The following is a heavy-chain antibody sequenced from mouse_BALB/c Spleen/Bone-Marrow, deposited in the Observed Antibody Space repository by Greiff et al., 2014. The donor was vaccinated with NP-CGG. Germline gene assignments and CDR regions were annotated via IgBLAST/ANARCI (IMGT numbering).Heavy chain of an antibody. Sequence: VHVKQSGAELVKPGASVKLSCTASGFNIKDTYMHRVKQRPEQGLEWIGRIDPANGNTKYDPKFQGKATITADTSSNTAYLQLSSLTSEDTAVYYCARYYYGSSYFDYWGQGTTLTVSS. CDR3: ARYYYGSSYFDY. D-gene: IGHD1-1*01. J-gene: IGHJ2*01. CDR2: IDPANGNT. CDR1: GFNIKDTY. V-gene: IGHV14-3*02.